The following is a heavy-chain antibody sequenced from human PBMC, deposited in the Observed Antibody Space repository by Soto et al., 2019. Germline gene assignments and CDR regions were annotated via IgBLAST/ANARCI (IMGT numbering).Heavy chain of an antibody. CDR3: ASASTKVRGVISLDMDG. CDR2: IRRNGGRK. J-gene: IGHJ6*02. CDR1: GFTFSSYA. D-gene: IGHD3-10*01. Sequence: GGSLRLSCTASGFTFSSYAMHWVRPAPGQGMEYVSTIRRNGGRKHYANSVKGSFTISGDNSKNTLYLQMASLSAEDMAVYYSASASTKVRGVISLDMDGWCQGTIVTVSS. V-gene: IGHV3-64*01.